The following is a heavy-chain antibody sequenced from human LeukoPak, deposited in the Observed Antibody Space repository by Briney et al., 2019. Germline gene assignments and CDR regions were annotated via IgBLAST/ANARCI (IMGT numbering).Heavy chain of an antibody. J-gene: IGHJ4*02. Sequence: GESLRLSCAVSGFSLYTYSMNWVRQAPGKGLEWVSSITSTSTYIYYADSVKGRFTLSRDKAKNSLYLQMKSRRVEDTAGYYCSRGGSAAPVTSSGHTIDYWGQGTLVIVSS. D-gene: IGHD3-22*01. CDR3: SRGGSAAPVTSSGHTIDY. V-gene: IGHV3-21*01. CDR1: GFSLYTYS. CDR2: ITSTSTYI.